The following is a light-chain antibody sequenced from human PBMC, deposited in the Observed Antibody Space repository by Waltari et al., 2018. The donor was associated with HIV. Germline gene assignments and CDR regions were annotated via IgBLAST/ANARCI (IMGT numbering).Light chain of an antibody. J-gene: IGLJ3*02. CDR1: RSNIRSNY. Sequence: QSVLTQPPSASGTPGQRVTISCSGSRSNIRSNYVYWYQQLPATAPKLLSYRNDARPSGVPDPFSGSKSGTSASLAISGLRSEDESDYYCAAWDDSLSGPVFGGGTKLTVL. V-gene: IGLV1-47*01. CDR2: RND. CDR3: AAWDDSLSGPV.